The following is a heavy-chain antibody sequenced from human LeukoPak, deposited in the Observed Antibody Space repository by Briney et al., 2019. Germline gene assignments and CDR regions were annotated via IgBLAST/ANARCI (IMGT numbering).Heavy chain of an antibody. V-gene: IGHV1-2*02. CDR3: ARDYYYYMDV. J-gene: IGHJ6*03. CDR2: INPNSGGT. Sequence: ASVKVSCKASGYTFTGYYMHWVRQAPGQGLEWMGWINPNSGGTNYAQKFQGRVTMTTDTSTSTAYMELRSLRSDDTAVYYCARDYYYYMDVWGKGTTVTVSS. CDR1: GYTFTGYY.